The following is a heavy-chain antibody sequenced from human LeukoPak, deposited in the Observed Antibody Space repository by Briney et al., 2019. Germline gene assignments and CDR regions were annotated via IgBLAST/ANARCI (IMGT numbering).Heavy chain of an antibody. V-gene: IGHV4-39*01. J-gene: IGHJ5*02. Sequence: SETLSLTCTVSGGSISSSSHSWGWIRQPPGKGLEWTGTIYYTGRTYYNPSLEIRLTISVDTSKNQFSLKLTSVTAADTAIYYCAQSLGSGNWIGNWFDPWGQGTLVTVSS. CDR2: IYYTGRT. D-gene: IGHD1-1*01. CDR3: AQSLGSGNWIGNWFDP. CDR1: GGSISSSSHS.